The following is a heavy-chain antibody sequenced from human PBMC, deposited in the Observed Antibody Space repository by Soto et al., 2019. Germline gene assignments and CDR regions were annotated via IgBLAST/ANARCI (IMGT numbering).Heavy chain of an antibody. D-gene: IGHD6-19*01. J-gene: IGHJ4*01. CDR1: GFTFSSYW. Sequence: PGESLKISCAASGFTFSSYWMSWVRQAPGKGLEWVANIKQDGSEKYYVDSVKGRFTLSRDNAQNSLQLQMNSLRAEDTAIYFCARVAYGNGWIFDHWGQGTLVTVSS. V-gene: IGHV3-7*01. CDR2: IKQDGSEK. CDR3: ARVAYGNGWIFDH.